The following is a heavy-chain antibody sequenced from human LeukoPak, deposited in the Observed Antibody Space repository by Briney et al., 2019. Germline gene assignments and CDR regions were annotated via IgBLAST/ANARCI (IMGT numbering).Heavy chain of an antibody. CDR1: GGSISTSSYY. CDR3: AKSPYGSGNVFDI. J-gene: IGHJ3*02. V-gene: IGHV4-39*01. D-gene: IGHD4-17*01. CDR2: LYDSGST. Sequence: TSETLSLTCTVSGGSISTSSYYWGWIRQFPGKGLEWPGYLYDSGSTYYNPSLKSRVSISVDTSRSQLSLNLRSVTAADTAVYYCAKSPYGSGNVFDIRGQGTMVTVSS.